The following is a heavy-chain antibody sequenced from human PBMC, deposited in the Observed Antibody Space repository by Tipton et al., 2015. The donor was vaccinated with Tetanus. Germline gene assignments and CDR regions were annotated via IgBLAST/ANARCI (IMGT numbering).Heavy chain of an antibody. CDR2: VSYSGRT. J-gene: IGHJ3*01. D-gene: IGHD2/OR15-2a*01. Sequence: TLSLTCTVSGGSVRSGDYSWNWIRQPPGKGLEWLAYVSYSGRTNSNYSLKSRITISQDTSKNQFSLRLTSVTAADTAVYYCARVANRSRRRGFDVWGQGTMVAVSS. V-gene: IGHV4-61*08. CDR1: GGSVRSGDYS. CDR3: ARVANRSRRRGFDV.